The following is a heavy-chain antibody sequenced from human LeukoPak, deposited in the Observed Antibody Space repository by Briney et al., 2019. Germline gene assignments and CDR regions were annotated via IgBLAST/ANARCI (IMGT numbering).Heavy chain of an antibody. V-gene: IGHV1-2*02. J-gene: IGHJ4*02. CDR3: ARGKSGYSP. Sequence: GASVKVSCKVSGYTFIENYIHWVRPAPGQGPEWMGLINPHTGAANYSQKFQGRVTMTRDTSISTAYMYLTRLRFDDTAVYYCARGKSGYSPWGQGTPVTVSS. CDR1: GYTFIENY. CDR2: INPHTGAA. D-gene: IGHD3-3*01.